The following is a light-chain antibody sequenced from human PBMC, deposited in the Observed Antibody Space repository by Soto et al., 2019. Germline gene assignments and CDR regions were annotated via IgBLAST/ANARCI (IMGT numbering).Light chain of an antibody. Sequence: QSVLTQPPSASGTPGQRVTISCSGSSSNLGSNSVNWYQQLPGTAPKLLIYSDNRRPSGVPDRFSGSKSGTSASLAISGLQSEDEAEYYCAAWDDSLNGLLFGGGTKLTVL. V-gene: IGLV1-44*01. J-gene: IGLJ3*02. CDR1: SSNLGSNS. CDR3: AAWDDSLNGLL. CDR2: SDN.